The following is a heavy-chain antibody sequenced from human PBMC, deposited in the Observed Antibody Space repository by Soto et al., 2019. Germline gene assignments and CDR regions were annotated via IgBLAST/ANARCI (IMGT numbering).Heavy chain of an antibody. CDR1: GYTFNGDG. CDR2: ISAYNGNT. D-gene: IGHD3-22*01. V-gene: IGHV1-18*01. J-gene: IGHJ4*02. Sequence: GASVKVSRKTSGYTFNGDGISWVRQAPGQGLEWMGWISAYNGNTNYAQKLQGRVTMTTDTSTSTAYMELRSLRSEDTAVYYCATVYRGKRLFFDYWGQGTLVTVSS. CDR3: ATVYRGKRLFFDY.